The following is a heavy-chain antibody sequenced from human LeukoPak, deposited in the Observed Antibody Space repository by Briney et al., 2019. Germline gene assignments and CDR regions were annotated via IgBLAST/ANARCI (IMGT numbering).Heavy chain of an antibody. CDR3: AREIRGYSGYDPDYYYYYMDV. CDR1: GGTFSSYA. Sequence: APVKVSCKASGGTFSSYAISWVRQAPGQGLEWMGGIIPIFGTANYAQKFQGRVTITADESTSTAYMELSGLRSEDTAVYYCAREIRGYSGYDPDYYYYYMDVWGKGTTVTVSS. CDR2: IIPIFGTA. V-gene: IGHV1-69*13. D-gene: IGHD5-12*01. J-gene: IGHJ6*03.